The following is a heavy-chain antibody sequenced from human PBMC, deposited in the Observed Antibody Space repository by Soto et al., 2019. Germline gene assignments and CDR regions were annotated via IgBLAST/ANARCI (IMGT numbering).Heavy chain of an antibody. CDR2: INPNSGGT. J-gene: IGHJ6*03. V-gene: IGHV1-2*04. Sequence: ASVKVSCKASGYTFTGYYMHWVRQAPGQGLEWMGWINPNSGGTNYAQKFQGWVTMTRDTSISTAYMELSRLRSDDTAVYYCARGKLPAAIRHYYYYIDVRGKGTTVTGSS. CDR1: GYTFTGYY. CDR3: ARGKLPAAIRHYYYYIDV. D-gene: IGHD2-2*01.